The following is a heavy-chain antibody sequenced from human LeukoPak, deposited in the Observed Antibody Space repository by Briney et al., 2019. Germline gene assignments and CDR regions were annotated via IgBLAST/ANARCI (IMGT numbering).Heavy chain of an antibody. CDR3: ARGDSSGWGLDY. V-gene: IGHV3-72*01. CDR1: GFTFSSYV. D-gene: IGHD6-19*01. J-gene: IGHJ4*02. Sequence: PGGSLRLSCAASGFTFSSYVMHWVRQAPGKGLEWVGRSRSKTNRYTTQYAASVKGRFTISRDDSKNSLYLQMNSLKTEDTAVYYCARGDSSGWGLDYWGLGTLVTVSS. CDR2: SRSKTNRYTT.